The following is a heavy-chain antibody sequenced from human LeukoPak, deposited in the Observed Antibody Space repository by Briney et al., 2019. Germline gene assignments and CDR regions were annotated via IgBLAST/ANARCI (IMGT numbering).Heavy chain of an antibody. CDR1: GCSVTTTYY. V-gene: IGHV4-38-2*02. Sequence: HSETLSLTCSVSGCSVTTTYYWSWIRQPPGGGLEWIASLYHSGNSNYNPSLKSRVTMSVDTSKNQFSLQLTSMTAADTAIYYCTRHQTNFYGSGAPFDPWGQGTLVTVSS. J-gene: IGHJ5*02. CDR2: LYHSGNS. CDR3: TRHQTNFYGSGAPFDP. D-gene: IGHD3-10*01.